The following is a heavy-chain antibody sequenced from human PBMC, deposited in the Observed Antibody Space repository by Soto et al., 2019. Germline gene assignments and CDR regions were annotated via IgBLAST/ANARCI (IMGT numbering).Heavy chain of an antibody. Sequence: EVQLVESGGGLVKPGGSLRLSCAASGFTFSSYSMNWVRQAPGKGLEWVSSISSSSSYIYYADSVKGRFTISRDNAKNSLYLQMNSLRAEDTAVYYGARDSYDSSGYSTPFDYWGQGTLVTVSS. CDR3: ARDSYDSSGYSTPFDY. V-gene: IGHV3-21*01. CDR2: ISSSSSYI. J-gene: IGHJ4*02. CDR1: GFTFSSYS. D-gene: IGHD3-22*01.